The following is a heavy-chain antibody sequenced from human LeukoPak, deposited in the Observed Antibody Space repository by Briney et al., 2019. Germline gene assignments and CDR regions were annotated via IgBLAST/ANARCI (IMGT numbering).Heavy chain of an antibody. Sequence: GGSVRLSCAASGFTFSSYWMSWVRQAPGKGLEWVANIKQDGSDKYYVDSVKGRFTISRDNAKNSLYLQMNSLRDEDTAVYYCARLSTAAADGDYWGQGTLVIVSS. CDR2: IKQDGSDK. D-gene: IGHD6-13*01. V-gene: IGHV3-7*01. J-gene: IGHJ4*02. CDR1: GFTFSSYW. CDR3: ARLSTAAADGDY.